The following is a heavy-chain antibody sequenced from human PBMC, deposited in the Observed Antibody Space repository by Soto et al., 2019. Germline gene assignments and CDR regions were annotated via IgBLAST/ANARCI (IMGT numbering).Heavy chain of an antibody. D-gene: IGHD3-22*01. CDR2: IDPSDSQT. CDR3: PRQLYDSDTGPNCQYYFDS. V-gene: IGHV5-10-1*01. Sequence: GESLKISCKGSGYSFAGYWITWVRQKPGKGLEWMGRIDPSDSQTYYSPSFRGHVTISVTKSITTVFLQWSSLRASDTAMYYCPRQLYDSDTGPNCQYYFDSWGQGTPVTVSS. J-gene: IGHJ4*02. CDR1: GYSFAGYW.